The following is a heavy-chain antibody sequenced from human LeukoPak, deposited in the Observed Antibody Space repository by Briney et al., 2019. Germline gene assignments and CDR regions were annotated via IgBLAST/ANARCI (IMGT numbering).Heavy chain of an antibody. D-gene: IGHD1-1*01. CDR3: ARHRGTNDY. V-gene: IGHV5-10-1*01. Sequence: GESLRISCNCSGYRFPSYWIIRVRQMPGKGLEWVGRIEPSDSYTNYSPSFQGQVTISAVQPISTAYLHWIRLKASDTAMYYCARHRGTNDYWGQGTLVTVSS. CDR2: IEPSDSYT. J-gene: IGHJ4*02. CDR1: GYRFPSYW.